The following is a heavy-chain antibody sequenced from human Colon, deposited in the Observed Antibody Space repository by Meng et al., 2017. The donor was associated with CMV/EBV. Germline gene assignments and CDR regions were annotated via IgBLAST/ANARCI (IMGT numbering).Heavy chain of an antibody. CDR2: ISTNRNT. V-gene: IGHV4-4*07. CDR3: VRGGYSGTQTGGVQEY. J-gene: IGHJ4*02. D-gene: IGHD5-12*01. Sequence: VHLQDAGPGLVKPSETLSLTCPVSGGSISTYYWSWIRQPAGEGLEWLGRISTNRNTDYNPSLNSRATIWLDTSNNQFSLKLTSVTAADTAVYYCVRGGYSGTQTGGVQEYWGQGTLVTVSS. CDR1: GGSISTYY.